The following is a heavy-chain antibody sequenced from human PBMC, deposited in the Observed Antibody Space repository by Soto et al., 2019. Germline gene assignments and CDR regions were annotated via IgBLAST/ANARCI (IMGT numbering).Heavy chain of an antibody. CDR2: IYYSGST. J-gene: IGHJ6*02. CDR1: GGSISSGGYY. CDR3: ARDLLTGPTLEGIDV. Sequence: QVQLQESGPGLVKPSQTLSLTCTVSGGSISSGGYYWSWIRQHPGKGLEWIGYIYYSGSTYYNPSPQSGFTVPADPSKTRLSLRLTSVSAADRAVYSGARDLLTGPTLEGIDVWGQGTTVTVPS. V-gene: IGHV4-31*03. D-gene: IGHD3-9*01.